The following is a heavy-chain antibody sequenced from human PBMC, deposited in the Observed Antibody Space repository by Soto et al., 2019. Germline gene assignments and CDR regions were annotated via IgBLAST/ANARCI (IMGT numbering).Heavy chain of an antibody. CDR1: GGTFSSYA. D-gene: IGHD3-3*01. J-gene: IGHJ6*02. V-gene: IGHV1-69*06. CDR3: ARDPHPYYDFWSASGSQTYYYYGMDV. Sequence: GASVKVSCKASGGTFSSYAISWVRQAPGQGLEWMGGIIPIFGTANYAQKFQGRVTITADKSTSTAYMELSSLRSEDTAVYYCARDPHPYYDFWSASGSQTYYYYGMDVWGQGTTVTASS. CDR2: IIPIFGTA.